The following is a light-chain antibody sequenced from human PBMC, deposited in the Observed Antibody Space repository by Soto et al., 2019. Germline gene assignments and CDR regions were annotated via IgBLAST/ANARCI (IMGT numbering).Light chain of an antibody. CDR2: DAS. V-gene: IGKV3-11*01. Sequence: EIVLTQSPATLSLSPGERATLSCRASQSVNIYLAWYQQKPGQAPRLLIYDASNRATGIPARFSGSGSGTDFTLTISSLEPEDIAVYYCRQRSNWPPTFGQGTKVDIK. J-gene: IGKJ1*01. CDR1: QSVNIY. CDR3: RQRSNWPPT.